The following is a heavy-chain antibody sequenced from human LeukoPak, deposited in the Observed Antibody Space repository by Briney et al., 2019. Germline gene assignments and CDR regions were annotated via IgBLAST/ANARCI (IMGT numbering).Heavy chain of an antibody. V-gene: IGHV4-39*01. Sequence: ASETLSLTCTVSGGSISSSSYYWGWIRQPPGKGLEWIGSIYYSGSTYYNLSLKSRVTISVDTSKNQFSLKLSSVTAADTAVYYCAGGDYVWGSYRQGYYFDYWGQGTLVTVSS. J-gene: IGHJ4*02. CDR2: IYYSGST. D-gene: IGHD3-16*02. CDR1: GGSISSSSYY. CDR3: AGGDYVWGSYRQGYYFDY.